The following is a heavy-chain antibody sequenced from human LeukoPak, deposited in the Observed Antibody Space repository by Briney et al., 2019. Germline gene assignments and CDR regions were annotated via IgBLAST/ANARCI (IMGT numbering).Heavy chain of an antibody. CDR2: IIPILGIA. CDR1: GGTFSSYT. J-gene: IGHJ4*02. Sequence: GPSVKVSCKASGGTFSSYTISWVRQAPGQGLEWMGRIIPILGIANYAQKFQGRVTITADKSTSTAYMELSSLRSEDTAVYYCARDIRDYGGNLPSDYWGQGTLVTVSS. V-gene: IGHV1-69*02. D-gene: IGHD4-23*01. CDR3: ARDIRDYGGNLPSDY.